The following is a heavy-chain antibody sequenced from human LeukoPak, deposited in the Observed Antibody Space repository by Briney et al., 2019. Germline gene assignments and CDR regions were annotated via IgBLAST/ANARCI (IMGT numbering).Heavy chain of an antibody. J-gene: IGHJ6*02. CDR2: IFYRGST. CDR3: ARGYDSSGYFRYYGMDV. Sequence: SETLSLTCTVSGGSISSNYWSWIRQPPGKGLEWIGYIFYRGSTNSNPSLKSRVTISVDTSKNQFSLKLSSVTAADTAVYYCARGYDSSGYFRYYGMDVWGQGTTVTVSS. CDR1: GGSISSNY. V-gene: IGHV4-59*08. D-gene: IGHD3-22*01.